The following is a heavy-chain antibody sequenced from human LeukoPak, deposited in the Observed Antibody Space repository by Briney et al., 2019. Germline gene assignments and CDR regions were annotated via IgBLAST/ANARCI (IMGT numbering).Heavy chain of an antibody. J-gene: IGHJ4*02. D-gene: IGHD3-22*01. CDR2: ISAYNGNT. V-gene: IGHV1-18*01. Sequence: ASVKVSCKASGYTSTSYGISWVRQAPGQGLEWMGWISAYNGNTNYAQKLQGRVTMTTDTSTSTAYMELRSLRSDDTAVYYCARAPPDYYDSSGYYFFDYWGQGTLVTVSS. CDR1: GYTSTSYG. CDR3: ARAPPDYYDSSGYYFFDY.